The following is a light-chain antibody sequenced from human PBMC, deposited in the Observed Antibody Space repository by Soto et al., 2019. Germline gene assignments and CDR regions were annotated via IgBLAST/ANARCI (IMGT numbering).Light chain of an antibody. J-gene: IGLJ1*01. CDR3: QSYDSSLSGYV. CDR1: SSNIGAGYD. Sequence: QSLVTQPPSVSLAPGQRVTISCTGSSSNIGAGYDVHWYQQLPGTAPKLLIYGNSNRPSGVPDRFSGSKSGTSASLAITGLQAEDEADYYCQSYDSSLSGYVFGTGTKVTVL. CDR2: GNS. V-gene: IGLV1-40*02.